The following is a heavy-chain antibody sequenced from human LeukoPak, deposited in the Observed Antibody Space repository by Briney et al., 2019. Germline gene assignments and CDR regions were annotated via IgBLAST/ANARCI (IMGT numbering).Heavy chain of an antibody. J-gene: IGHJ6*03. D-gene: IGHD2-15*01. CDR2: LSSSSSTI. Sequence: PGGSLRLSCAASGFNFSPYSMSWVRQAQGKGLEWVSFLSSSSSTIYYADSVKGRFTISRDNAKNSLYLQMNSLRAEDTAVYYGAKDMNIRTPTGVMDVWGKGATVTVSS. CDR3: AKDMNIRTPTGVMDV. V-gene: IGHV3-48*04. CDR1: GFNFSPYS.